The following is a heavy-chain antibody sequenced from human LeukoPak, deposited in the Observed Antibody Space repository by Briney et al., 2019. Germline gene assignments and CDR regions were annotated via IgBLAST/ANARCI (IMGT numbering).Heavy chain of an antibody. Sequence: PGGSLRLSCEASGFTFNTYSMNWARQAPGKGLEWVSSIDSSGGYMFYADSVKGRFIISRDNAKDSLYLQMNSLRAEDTAVYYCAKRGRVTKGSGAPSYYYYYMDVWGKGTTVTISS. CDR1: GFTFNTYS. D-gene: IGHD3-10*01. J-gene: IGHJ6*03. V-gene: IGHV3-21*04. CDR2: IDSSGGYM. CDR3: AKRGRVTKGSGAPSYYYYYMDV.